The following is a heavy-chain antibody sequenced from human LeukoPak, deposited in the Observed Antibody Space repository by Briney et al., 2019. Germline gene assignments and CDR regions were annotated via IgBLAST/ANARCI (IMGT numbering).Heavy chain of an antibody. Sequence: RASVKVPCKASGYTFTSYYMHWVRQAPGQGLEWMGIINPSGGSTSYAQKFQGRVTMTRDTSTSTVCMELSSLRSEDTAVYYCARALVPPYYYGSGELGYWGQGTLVTVSS. J-gene: IGHJ4*02. V-gene: IGHV1-46*01. CDR1: GYTFTSYY. D-gene: IGHD3-10*01. CDR2: INPSGGST. CDR3: ARALVPPYYYGSGELGY.